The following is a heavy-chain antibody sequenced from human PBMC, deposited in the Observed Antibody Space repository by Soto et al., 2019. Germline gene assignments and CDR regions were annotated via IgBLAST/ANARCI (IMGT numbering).Heavy chain of an antibody. CDR3: AREKASTPLLTPSSSARDV. CDR2: INPSGGRT. V-gene: IGHV1-46*01. J-gene: IGHJ6*02. Sequence: ASVKVSCKSSGYTFINYYVHWVRQAPGQGLEWMGMINPSGGRTTYPQKFQGRVTMTRDTSTSTVYVELSSLRSDDTAVFYCAREKASTPLLTPSSSARDVGGQGTRSPSP. CDR1: GYTFINYY.